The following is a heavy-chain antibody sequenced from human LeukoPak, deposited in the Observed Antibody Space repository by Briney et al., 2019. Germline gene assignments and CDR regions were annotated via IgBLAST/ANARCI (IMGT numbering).Heavy chain of an antibody. CDR3: AGLFDYGDSHYYYYYMDV. V-gene: IGHV4-34*01. J-gene: IGHJ6*03. Sequence: SETLSLTCAVYGGSFSGYYWSWIRRPPGKGLEWIGEINHSGSTNYNPSLKSRVTISVDTSKNQFSLKLSSVTAADTAVYYCAGLFDYGDSHYYYYYMDVWGKGTTVTVSS. D-gene: IGHD4-17*01. CDR2: INHSGST. CDR1: GGSFSGYY.